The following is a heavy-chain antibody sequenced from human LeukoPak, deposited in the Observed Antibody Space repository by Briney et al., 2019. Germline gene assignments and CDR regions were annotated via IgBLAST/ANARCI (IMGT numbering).Heavy chain of an antibody. D-gene: IGHD5-12*01. CDR2: ISGSGGST. V-gene: IGHV3-23*01. CDR1: GFTFSSYA. J-gene: IGHJ4*02. CDR3: AKGKMVYSGYDPFDY. Sequence: PGASLRLSCAASGFTFSSYAMSWVRQAPGKGLEWVSAISGSGGSTYYADPVKGRFTISRDNSKNTLYLQMNSLRAEDTAVYYCAKGKMVYSGYDPFDYWGQGTLVTVSS.